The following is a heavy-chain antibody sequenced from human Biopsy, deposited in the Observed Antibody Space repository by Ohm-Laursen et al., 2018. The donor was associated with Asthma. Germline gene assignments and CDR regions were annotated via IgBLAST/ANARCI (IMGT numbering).Heavy chain of an antibody. V-gene: IGHV3-30*03. J-gene: IGHJ4*02. CDR2: ISYDGSNK. CDR3: ASQSSGPDFWSGYYYFDY. D-gene: IGHD3-3*01. CDR1: GFTFSSYG. Sequence: SLRLSCAASGFTFSSYGMHWARQAPGKGLEWVAVISYDGSNKYCADSVKGRFTISRDNSKNTLYLQMNSLRAEDTAVYYCASQSSGPDFWSGYYYFDYWGQGTLVTVSS.